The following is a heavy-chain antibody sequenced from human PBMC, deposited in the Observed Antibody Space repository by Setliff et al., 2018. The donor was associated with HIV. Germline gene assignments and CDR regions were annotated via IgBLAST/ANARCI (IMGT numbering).Heavy chain of an antibody. CDR3: ARPRRVRSRARYWFDI. J-gene: IGHJ5*02. V-gene: IGHV4-38-2*01. Sequence: SETLSLTCAASGYSISSGFSRAWIRQPPGQGPQWIGSIYQSGSIYYNPSLQSRVTISVDSSKNQFSLNLFSVTAADTAVYYCARPRRVRSRARYWFDIWGQGTLVTVSS. CDR2: IYQSGSI. CDR1: GYSISSGFS. D-gene: IGHD2-21*01.